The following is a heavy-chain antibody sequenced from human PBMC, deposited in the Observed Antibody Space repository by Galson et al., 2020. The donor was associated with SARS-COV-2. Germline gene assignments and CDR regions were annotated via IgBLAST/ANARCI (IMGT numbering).Heavy chain of an antibody. CDR3: ARDGGSYGFQYFDY. Sequence: GESLKISCAASGFTFSSYAMHWVRQAPGKGLEWVAVISYDGSNKYYADSVKGRFTISRDNSKNTLYLQMNSLRAEDTAVYYCARDGGSYGFQYFDYWGQGTLVTVSS. J-gene: IGHJ4*02. D-gene: IGHD3-3*01. V-gene: IGHV3-30*04. CDR2: ISYDGSNK. CDR1: GFTFSSYA.